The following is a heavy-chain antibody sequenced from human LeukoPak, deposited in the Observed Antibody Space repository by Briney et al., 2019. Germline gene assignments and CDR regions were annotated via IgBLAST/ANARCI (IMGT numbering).Heavy chain of an antibody. J-gene: IGHJ4*02. D-gene: IGHD1-7*01. CDR1: GFTFSNYW. CDR2: IKEDGSEK. Sequence: GGSLRLSCEASGFTFSNYWTSWVRQAPGKGLEWVANIKEDGSEKYHVDSVMGRFTISRDNAKNSLYLQMNSLRVEDTAVYYCARDKELGSQRGSSFDYWGQGTLLTVSS. CDR3: ARDKELGSQRGSSFDY. V-gene: IGHV3-7*01.